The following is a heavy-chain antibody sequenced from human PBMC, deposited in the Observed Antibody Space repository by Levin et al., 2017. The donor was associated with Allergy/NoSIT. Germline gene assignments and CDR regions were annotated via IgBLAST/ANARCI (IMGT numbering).Heavy chain of an antibody. V-gene: IGHV3-30*18. D-gene: IGHD6-19*01. CDR1: GFTFSSYG. CDR2: ISYDGSNK. Sequence: GESLKISCAASGFTFSSYGMHWVRQAPGKGLEWVAVISYDGSNKYYADSVKGRFTISRDNSKNTLYLQMNSLRAEDTAVYYCAKDQDSSGWEVSHWGQGTLVTVSS. CDR3: AKDQDSSGWEVSH. J-gene: IGHJ4*02.